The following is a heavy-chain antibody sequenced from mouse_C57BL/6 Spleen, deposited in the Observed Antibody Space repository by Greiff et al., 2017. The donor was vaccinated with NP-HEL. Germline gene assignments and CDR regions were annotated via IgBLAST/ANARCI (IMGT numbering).Heavy chain of an antibody. D-gene: IGHD2-2*01. CDR3: AKGTMVTEGFAY. J-gene: IGHJ3*01. V-gene: IGHV3-6*01. CDR1: GYSITSGYY. CDR2: ISYDGSN. Sequence: EVKLQESGPGLVKPSQSLSLTCSVTGYSITSGYYWNWIRQFPGNKLEWMGYISYDGSNNYNPSLKNRISITRDTSKNQFFLKLNSVATEDTATYYCAKGTMVTEGFAYWGQGTLVTVSA.